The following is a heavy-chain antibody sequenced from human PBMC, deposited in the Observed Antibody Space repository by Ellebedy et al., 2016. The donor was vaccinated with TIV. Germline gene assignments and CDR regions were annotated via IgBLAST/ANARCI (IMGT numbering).Heavy chain of an antibody. CDR1: GGSITTNN. Sequence: GSLRLSXTVSGGSITTNNYNWIRQPPGKGLEWIGYISSSGDTRFNSSLKSRVTLSVDTSKNQVSLRLTSVTAADTAVYYCARERGGDAFDLWGQGTMVVVSS. D-gene: IGHD6-25*01. J-gene: IGHJ3*01. CDR2: ISSSGDT. CDR3: ARERGGDAFDL. V-gene: IGHV4-59*12.